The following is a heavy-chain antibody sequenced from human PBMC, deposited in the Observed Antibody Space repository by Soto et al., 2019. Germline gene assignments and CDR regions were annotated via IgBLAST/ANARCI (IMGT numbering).Heavy chain of an antibody. CDR3: ARERRSSLIYYYYMDV. CDR2: INHSGST. D-gene: IGHD6-13*01. CDR1: GGSFSGYY. J-gene: IGHJ6*03. Sequence: GSLRLSCAVYGGSFSGYYWSWIRQPPGKGLEWIGEINHSGSTNYNPSLKSRVTISVDTSKNQFSLKLSSVTAADTAVYYCARERRSSLIYYYYMDVWGKGTTVTVSS. V-gene: IGHV4-34*01.